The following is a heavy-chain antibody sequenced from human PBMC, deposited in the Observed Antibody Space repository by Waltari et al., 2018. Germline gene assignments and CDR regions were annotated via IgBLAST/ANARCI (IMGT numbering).Heavy chain of an antibody. J-gene: IGHJ4*02. V-gene: IGHV3-23*01. Sequence: VQLLDSGGGLVPPGGSLRLSCAASGFTFSPYAMSWVRQAPGRGPEWVSAISGSGGGTYYADSVKGRFIISRDNSKNTLYLEMNSLRAEDTAVYFCAKDKIPRTADAGTLFDLWGQGTLVTVSS. CDR1: GFTFSPYA. CDR2: ISGSGGGT. D-gene: IGHD6-13*01. CDR3: AKDKIPRTADAGTLFDL.